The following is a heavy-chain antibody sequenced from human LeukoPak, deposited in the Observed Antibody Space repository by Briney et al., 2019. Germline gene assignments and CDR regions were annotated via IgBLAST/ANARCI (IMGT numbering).Heavy chain of an antibody. CDR2: ICPDGPVT. V-gene: IGHV3-74*01. CDR1: GFTFSIYC. J-gene: IGHJ4*02. CDR3: VRDFRSADY. Sequence: GGSLRLSCAASGFTFSIYCMHWVRQAPGKGPMWVSRICPDGPVTNYADSVKARFSISRDNARNTVYLQMNSLRAEDTAIYYCVRDFRSADYWGQGTLVTVSA.